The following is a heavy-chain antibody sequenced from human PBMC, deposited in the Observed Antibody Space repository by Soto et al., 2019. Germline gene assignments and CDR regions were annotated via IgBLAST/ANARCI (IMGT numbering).Heavy chain of an antibody. J-gene: IGHJ6*02. V-gene: IGHV4-59*01. CDR2: IYYSGST. CDR1: GGSISSYY. CDR3: ARRDYYYYYGMDV. Sequence: SETLSLTCTVSGGSISSYYWSWIRQPPGKGLEWIGYIYYSGSTNYNPSLKSRVTISVDTSKNQFSLKLSSVTAADTAVYYCARRDYYYYYGMDVWGQGTTVTVSS.